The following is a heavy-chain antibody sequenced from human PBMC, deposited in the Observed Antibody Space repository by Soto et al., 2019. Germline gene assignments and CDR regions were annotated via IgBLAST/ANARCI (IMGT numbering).Heavy chain of an antibody. D-gene: IGHD3-3*01. Sequence: SETLSLTCTVSGGSISSGGYYWSWIRQHPGKGLEWIGYIYYSGSTYYNPSLKSRVTISVDTSKNQFSLKLSSVTAADTAVYYCARFYYDFWSGYYDAHYYYYMDVWGKGTTVTAP. J-gene: IGHJ6*03. CDR1: GGSISSGGYY. V-gene: IGHV4-31*03. CDR2: IYYSGST. CDR3: ARFYYDFWSGYYDAHYYYYMDV.